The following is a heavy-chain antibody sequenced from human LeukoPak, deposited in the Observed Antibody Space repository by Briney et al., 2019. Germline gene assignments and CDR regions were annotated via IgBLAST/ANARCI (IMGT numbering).Heavy chain of an antibody. CDR2: ISSSSTYI. V-gene: IGHV3-21*01. J-gene: IGHJ1*01. CDR3: ARDLTSSSTAYFQY. CDR1: GFTFSSYS. Sequence: PGGSLRLSCAASGFTFSSYSMNWVRQAPGKGLEWVSSISSSSTYIYYADSVKGRFTISRDDAKNSLYLQMNSLRAEDTAVYYCARDLTSSSTAYFQYWGQGTLVTVSS. D-gene: IGHD6-6*01.